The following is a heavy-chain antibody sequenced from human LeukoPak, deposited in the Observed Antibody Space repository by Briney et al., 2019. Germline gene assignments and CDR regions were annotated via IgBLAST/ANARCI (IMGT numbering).Heavy chain of an antibody. CDR3: ARLIVGATRYFDY. D-gene: IGHD1-26*01. CDR1: GYIFTNYW. CDR2: IFPDDSDT. J-gene: IGHJ4*02. Sequence: GESLKISCKGSGYIFTNYWIGWVRQMPGKGLEWMGIIFPDDSDTRYSPSFQGQVTISADKSISTAYLQWSSLKASDTAMYYCARLIVGATRYFDYWGQGTLVTVSS. V-gene: IGHV5-51*01.